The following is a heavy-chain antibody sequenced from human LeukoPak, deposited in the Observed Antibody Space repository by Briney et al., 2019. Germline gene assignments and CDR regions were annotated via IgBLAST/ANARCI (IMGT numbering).Heavy chain of an antibody. CDR3: ARGRPHGNDY. J-gene: IGHJ4*02. Sequence: PGGSLRLSCAASGFIFSNYWMSWVRQAPGKGLEWVANIKQDGSEKSYVDSVKGRFTISRDNAKNKLYLQMNSLRVEDTAVYYCARGRPHGNDYWGQGTLVTVSS. CDR1: GFIFSNYW. CDR2: IKQDGSEK. V-gene: IGHV3-7*01. D-gene: IGHD4-23*01.